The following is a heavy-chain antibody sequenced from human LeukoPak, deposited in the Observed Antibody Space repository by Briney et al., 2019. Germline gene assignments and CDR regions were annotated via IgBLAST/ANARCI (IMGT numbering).Heavy chain of an antibody. Sequence: PGGSLRLSCAASGFTFSSYSMNWVRQAPGKGLEWVSSISSSSSYIYYADSVKGRFTISRDNAKNSLYLQMNSLRAEDTAVYYCARDVTHKSMPYYFDYWGQGTLVTVSS. CDR1: GFTFSSYS. CDR3: ARDVTHKSMPYYFDY. D-gene: IGHD2/OR15-2a*01. V-gene: IGHV3-21*01. CDR2: ISSSSSYI. J-gene: IGHJ4*02.